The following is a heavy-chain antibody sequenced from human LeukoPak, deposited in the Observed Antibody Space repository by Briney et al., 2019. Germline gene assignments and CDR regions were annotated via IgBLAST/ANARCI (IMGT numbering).Heavy chain of an antibody. V-gene: IGHV3-66*01. CDR3: ARDWSSHYSGSYYNDY. CDR1: GFTVSSNY. Sequence: PGGSLRLSCAASGFTVSSNYMSWVRQAPGKGLEWVSVIYSGGSTYYADSVKGRFTISRDNSKNTLYLQMNSLRAEDTVVYYCARDWSSHYSGSYYNDYWGQGTLVTVSS. J-gene: IGHJ4*02. CDR2: IYSGGST. D-gene: IGHD3-10*01.